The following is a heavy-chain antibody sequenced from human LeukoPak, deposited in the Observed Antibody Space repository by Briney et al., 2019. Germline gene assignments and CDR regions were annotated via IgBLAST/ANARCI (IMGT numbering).Heavy chain of an antibody. Sequence: GGSLRLSCAASGFTFSSYSMIWVRQAPGKGLEWVSYISSSSSTIYYADSVKGRFTISRDNAKNSLYLQMNSLRAEDTAVYYCARDPWGPAANYMDVWGKGTTVTVSS. CDR1: GFTFSSYS. V-gene: IGHV3-48*01. J-gene: IGHJ6*03. D-gene: IGHD2-2*01. CDR3: ARDPWGPAANYMDV. CDR2: ISSSSSTI.